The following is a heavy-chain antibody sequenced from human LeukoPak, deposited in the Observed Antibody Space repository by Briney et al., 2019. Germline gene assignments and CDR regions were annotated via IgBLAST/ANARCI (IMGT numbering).Heavy chain of an antibody. CDR1: GVSISSSNW. CDR2: IYHSGST. J-gene: IGHJ5*02. D-gene: IGHD3-10*01. Sequence: SGTLSLTCAVSGVSISSSNWWHWVRQPPGKGLEWIGEIYHSGSTNYNPSLKSRVTISIDKSKNQFSLKLSSVTAADTAVYYCSILPDPWGQGTLVTVSS. CDR3: SILPDP. V-gene: IGHV4-4*02.